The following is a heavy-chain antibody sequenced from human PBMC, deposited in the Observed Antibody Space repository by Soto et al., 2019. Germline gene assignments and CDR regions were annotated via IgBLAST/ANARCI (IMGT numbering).Heavy chain of an antibody. V-gene: IGHV4-59*01. CDR1: GGSISSYY. D-gene: IGHD3-9*01. CDR3: ARETMTGXXQIFDY. CDR2: IYYSGST. J-gene: IGHJ4*02. Sequence: SETLSLTCTVSGGSISSYYWSWIRQPPGKGLEWIGYIYYSGSTNYNPSLKSRVTISVDTSKNQFSLKLSSVTAADTAVYYCARETMTGXXQIFDYWGQGTLVTVSS.